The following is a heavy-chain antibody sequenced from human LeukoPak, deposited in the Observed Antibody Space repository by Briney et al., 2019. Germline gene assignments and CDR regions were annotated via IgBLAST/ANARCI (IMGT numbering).Heavy chain of an antibody. V-gene: IGHV1-69*13. Sequence: SVKVSCKASGGTFSSYAISWVRQAPGQGLEWMGGIIPIFGTANYAQKFQGRVTITADESTSTAYMELSSLRSEDTAVYYCARDTRRDSSGYYGFWGQGTLVTVSS. CDR3: ARDTRRDSSGYYGF. CDR1: GGTFSSYA. CDR2: IIPIFGTA. D-gene: IGHD3-22*01. J-gene: IGHJ4*02.